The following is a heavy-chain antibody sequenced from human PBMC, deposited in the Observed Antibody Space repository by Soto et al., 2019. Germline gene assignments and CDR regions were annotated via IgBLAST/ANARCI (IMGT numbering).Heavy chain of an antibody. V-gene: IGHV3-48*02. CDR2: ISSSSSTI. CDR1: GFTFSSYS. D-gene: IGHD3-3*01. J-gene: IGHJ6*02. Sequence: GGSLRLSCAASGFTFSSYSMNWVRQAPGKWLEWVSYISSSSSTIYYADSVKGRFTISRDNAKNSLYLQMNSLRDDDTAVYYCARERVFGVVIPYDMDVWGQGXTVTVYS. CDR3: ARERVFGVVIPYDMDV.